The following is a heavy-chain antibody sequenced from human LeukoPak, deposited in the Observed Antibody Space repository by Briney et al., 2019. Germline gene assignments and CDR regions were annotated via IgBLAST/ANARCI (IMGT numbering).Heavy chain of an antibody. J-gene: IGHJ2*01. CDR3: ARVYYSSSYDYWYFDL. Sequence: SETLSLTCTVSGVSISTSRYYWGWIRQPPGKGLEWIGNIYYTGPTYYNASLESRVTISLDTSKNQFSLKLSSVTAADTAVYYCARVYYSSSYDYWYFDLWGRGTLVTVSS. CDR2: IYYTGPT. V-gene: IGHV4-39*07. CDR1: GVSISTSRYY. D-gene: IGHD6-13*01.